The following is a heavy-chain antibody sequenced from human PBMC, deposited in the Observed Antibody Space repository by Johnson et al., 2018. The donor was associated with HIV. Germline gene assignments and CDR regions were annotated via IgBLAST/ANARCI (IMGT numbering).Heavy chain of an antibody. CDR1: GFTFSDYG. V-gene: IGHV3-30*02. Sequence: QVQLVESGGGVVQPGGSLRLSCAASGFTFSDYGMHWVRQAPGKWLEWVAFIRYDGSEKYYTDSVKGRFTISRDNSKNTLYLTMGSLRAEDMAVYYCAGGAWAGAFDICGQGTMVTVSS. J-gene: IGHJ3*02. D-gene: IGHD1-26*01. CDR3: AGGAWAGAFDI. CDR2: IRYDGSEK.